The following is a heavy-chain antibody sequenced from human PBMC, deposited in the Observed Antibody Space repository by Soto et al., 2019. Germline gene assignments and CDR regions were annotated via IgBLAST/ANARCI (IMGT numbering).Heavy chain of an antibody. V-gene: IGHV4-34*01. J-gene: IGHJ4*02. CDR3: ARGFLGYCSSTSCYPPFDY. CDR1: GGSFSGYY. Sequence: PSETLSLTCAVYGGSFSGYYWSWIRQPPGKGLEWIGEINHSGSTNYNPSLKSRVTISVDTSKNQFSLKLSSVTAADTAVYYCARGFLGYCSSTSCYPPFDYWGQGTLVTVSS. D-gene: IGHD2-2*01. CDR2: INHSGST.